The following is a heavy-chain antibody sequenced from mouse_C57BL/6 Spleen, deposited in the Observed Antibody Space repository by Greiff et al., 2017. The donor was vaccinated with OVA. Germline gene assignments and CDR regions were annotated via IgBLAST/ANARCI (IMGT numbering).Heavy chain of an antibody. J-gene: IGHJ2*01. Sequence: VQLQQSGPELVKPGASVKISCKASGYSFTGYYMNWVKQSPEKSLEWIGEINPSNGGTTYNQKFKGKATLTVDKSSSTAYMQLKRLTSDDSAVYYCARSDGNSGGDDWGKGTTLTVSS. CDR2: INPSNGGT. V-gene: IGHV1-42*01. CDR1: GYSFTGYY. CDR3: ARSDGNSGGDD. D-gene: IGHD2-1*01.